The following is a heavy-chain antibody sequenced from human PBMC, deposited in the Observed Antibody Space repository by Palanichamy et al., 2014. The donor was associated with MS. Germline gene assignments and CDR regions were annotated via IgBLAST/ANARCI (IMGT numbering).Heavy chain of an antibody. V-gene: IGHV3-23*01. D-gene: IGHD6-19*01. Sequence: EVQLLESGGGLVQPGGSLRLSCAASGFSFSSYAMTWVRRAPGKGLEWVSIISGSGGSTYYADSVKGRFTISRDNSKNTLYVQMNSLRAEDTAVYYCAKSNGWYDAFDIWGQGTMVTVSS. CDR2: ISGSGGST. CDR1: GFSFSSYA. CDR3: AKSNGWYDAFDI. J-gene: IGHJ3*02.